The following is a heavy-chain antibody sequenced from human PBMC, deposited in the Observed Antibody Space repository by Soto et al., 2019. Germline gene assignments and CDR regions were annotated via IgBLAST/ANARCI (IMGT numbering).Heavy chain of an antibody. J-gene: IGHJ4*02. CDR1: GYTFTSYA. CDR2: INAGNGNT. D-gene: IGHD6-19*01. CDR3: ARDLGGWPDY. Sequence: QVQLVQSGAEVKKPGASVKVSCKASGYTFTSYAIHWVRQAPGQRLEWMGWINAGNGNTKYSQKFQDRVTITRDTSATTAYMELSSLRSEDTAVYYCARDLGGWPDYWGQGTLVTVSS. V-gene: IGHV1-3*01.